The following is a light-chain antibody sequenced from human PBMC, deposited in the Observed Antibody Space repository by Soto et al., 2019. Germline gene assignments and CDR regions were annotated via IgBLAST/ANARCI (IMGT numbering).Light chain of an antibody. V-gene: IGLV2-14*03. J-gene: IGLJ1*01. Sequence: QSALTQPASVSGSPGRSITIPCTGATSDVGDYNYVSWYQQHPGKVPKLIIYDVSNRPSGVSNRFSGSKSGNTASLTISGLQAEDEADYYCFSYTSSRTYVFGTGTKLTVL. CDR3: FSYTSSRTYV. CDR2: DVS. CDR1: TSDVGDYNY.